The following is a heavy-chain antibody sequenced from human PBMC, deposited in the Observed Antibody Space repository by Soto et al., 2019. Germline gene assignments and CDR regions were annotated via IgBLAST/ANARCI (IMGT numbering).Heavy chain of an antibody. J-gene: IGHJ4*02. D-gene: IGHD3-22*01. Sequence: LSLTCTVSGGSISSGGYYWSWIRQHPGKGLEWIGYIYYSGSTYYNPSLKSRVTISVDTSKNQFSLKLSSVTAADTAVYYCARAPQTDSSGYYLAYWGQGTLVTVSS. V-gene: IGHV4-31*03. CDR3: ARAPQTDSSGYYLAY. CDR2: IYYSGST. CDR1: GGSISSGGYY.